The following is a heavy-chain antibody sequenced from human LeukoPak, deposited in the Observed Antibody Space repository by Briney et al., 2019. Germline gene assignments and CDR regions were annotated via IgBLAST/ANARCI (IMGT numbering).Heavy chain of an antibody. CDR1: GYTSNTYG. CDR3: ATGDPYSFDY. J-gene: IGHJ4*02. V-gene: IGHV1-18*01. Sequence: GASEKVSCKAFGYTSNTYGISWVRQAPGQGLEYMGWISTYNGHTNYAQKFQDRVTMTAETSTNTGYMELRSLRSDDTAVYYCATGDPYSFDYWGQGTLVTVAS. D-gene: IGHD4-17*01. CDR2: ISTYNGHT.